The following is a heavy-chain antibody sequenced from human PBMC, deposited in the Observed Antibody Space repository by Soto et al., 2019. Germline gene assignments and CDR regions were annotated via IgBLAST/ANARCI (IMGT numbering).Heavy chain of an antibody. CDR2: IKGDGSER. CDR3: AREGYGYGTYFDS. V-gene: IGHV3-7*01. Sequence: PGGSLRLSCAASGFTFGSYWMSWVRQAPGKGLQWVANIKGDGSERYYVDSVKGRFTISRDNAKNSLYLQMNTLRAEDTAVYICAREGYGYGTYFDSWGQGTLVTVSS. J-gene: IGHJ4*02. D-gene: IGHD5-18*01. CDR1: GFTFGSYW.